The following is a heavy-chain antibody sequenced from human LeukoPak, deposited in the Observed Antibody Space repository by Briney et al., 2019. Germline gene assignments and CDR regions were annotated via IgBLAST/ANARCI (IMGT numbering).Heavy chain of an antibody. Sequence: AGSLRLSCAVSGITLSNYGMSWVRQAPGKGLEWVAGISGSGGSTNYADSVKGRFTISRDNPKNTLYLQMNSLRAEDTAVYFCAKRGVVIRVILVGFHKEAYYFDSWGQGAPVTVSS. V-gene: IGHV3-23*01. J-gene: IGHJ4*02. CDR1: GITLSNYG. CDR2: ISGSGGST. D-gene: IGHD3-22*01. CDR3: AKRGVVIRVILVGFHKEAYYFDS.